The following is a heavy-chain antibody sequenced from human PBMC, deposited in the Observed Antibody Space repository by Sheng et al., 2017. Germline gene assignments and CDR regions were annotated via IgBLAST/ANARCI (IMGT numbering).Heavy chain of an antibody. CDR1: GFTFNNAW. D-gene: IGHD6-19*01. CDR3: CTGGASGWSYGY. J-gene: IGHJ4*02. V-gene: IGHV3-15*01. CDR2: ISGKTNGGTI. Sequence: VQVVESGGGLVKPGGSLRLSCVASGFTFNNAWLSWVRQAPGKGLEWVGRISGKTNGGTIDYAAPVKGRFTISRDDSKNTLYLQMNSLETEDTAVYYCCTGGASGWSYGYWGQGTLVTVSS.